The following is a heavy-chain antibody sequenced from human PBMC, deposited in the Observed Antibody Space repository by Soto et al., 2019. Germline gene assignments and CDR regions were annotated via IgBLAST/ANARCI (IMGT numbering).Heavy chain of an antibody. V-gene: IGHV3-33*01. CDR2: IWYDGSNK. Sequence: PGGSLRLSCAASGFTFSSYGMHWVRQAPGKGLEWVAVIWYDGSNKYYADSVKGRFTISRDNSKNTLYLQMNSLRAEDTAVYYCARDGYSSSWYVGPRIGMDVWGQGTTVTLSS. CDR3: ARDGYSSSWYVGPRIGMDV. J-gene: IGHJ6*02. CDR1: GFTFSSYG. D-gene: IGHD6-13*01.